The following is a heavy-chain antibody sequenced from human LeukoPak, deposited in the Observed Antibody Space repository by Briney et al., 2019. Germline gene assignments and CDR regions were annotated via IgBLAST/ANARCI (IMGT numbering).Heavy chain of an antibody. D-gene: IGHD3-16*01. CDR3: VRDGGNWDVDY. CDR2: IYSGGGT. V-gene: IGHV4-39*07. Sequence: SETLSLTCTVSGGSISSGDYFWGWIRQPPGKELEWIGSIYSGGGTHYNPSLNSPLTISADTSKNQFSLNLRSVTAADTAVYFCVRDGGNWDVDYWGQGTLVTVSS. J-gene: IGHJ4*02. CDR1: GGSISSGDYF.